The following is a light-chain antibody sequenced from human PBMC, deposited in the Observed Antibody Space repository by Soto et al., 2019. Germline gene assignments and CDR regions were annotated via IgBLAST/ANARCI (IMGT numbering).Light chain of an antibody. CDR3: QQRLSWPIT. J-gene: IGKJ5*01. Sequence: EILLTQSPGTLSFSPGESATLSFRASQSLSGNYLAWYQQKPGQAPRLLIYGASNRATGIPERFSGSGSGTDFTLTISRLEPQDSAMYYCQQRLSWPITFGQGTRLEIK. CDR1: QSLSGNY. CDR2: GAS. V-gene: IGKV3D-20*02.